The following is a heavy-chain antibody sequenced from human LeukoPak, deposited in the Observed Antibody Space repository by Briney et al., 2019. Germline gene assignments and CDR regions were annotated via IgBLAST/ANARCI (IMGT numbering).Heavy chain of an antibody. V-gene: IGHV3-23*01. CDR2: ISGSGGST. D-gene: IGHD3-9*01. CDR1: GFTFSSYA. CDR3: AKLPYFDWLSYFDY. J-gene: IGHJ4*02. Sequence: GGSLRLSCAASGFTFSSYAMSWVRQAPGKGLEWVSAISGSGGSTYYADSVKGRFTISRDNSKNTLYPQMNSLRAEDTAVYYCAKLPYFDWLSYFDYWGQGTLVTVSS.